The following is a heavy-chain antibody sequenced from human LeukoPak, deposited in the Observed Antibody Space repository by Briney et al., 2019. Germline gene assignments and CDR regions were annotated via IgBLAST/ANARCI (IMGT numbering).Heavy chain of an antibody. CDR2: IKQDGSEK. D-gene: IGHD2-15*01. CDR1: GFTFSSYW. Sequence: GGSLRLSCAASGFTFSSYWMSWVRQAPGKGLEWVANIKQDGSEKYYVDSVKGRFTISRDNAKNSLYLQMNSLRTEDTAVYYCAGQSRLGYCSGGSCYSQPFDPWGQGTLVTVSS. CDR3: AGQSRLGYCSGGSCYSQPFDP. J-gene: IGHJ5*02. V-gene: IGHV3-7*01.